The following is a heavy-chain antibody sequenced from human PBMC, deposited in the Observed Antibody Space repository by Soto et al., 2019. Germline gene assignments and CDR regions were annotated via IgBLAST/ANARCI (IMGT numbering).Heavy chain of an antibody. D-gene: IGHD3-10*01. CDR3: ARVNYYGSGSYYITVRYCGMDV. J-gene: IGHJ6*02. V-gene: IGHV1-69*13. CDR2: IIPIFGTA. CDR1: GGTFSSYA. Sequence: SVKVSWKASGGTFSSYAISWVRQAPGQGLEWMGGIIPIFGTANYAQKFQGRVTITADESTSTAYMELSSLRSEGTAVYYCARVNYYGSGSYYITVRYCGMDVWGQGTTVTVSS.